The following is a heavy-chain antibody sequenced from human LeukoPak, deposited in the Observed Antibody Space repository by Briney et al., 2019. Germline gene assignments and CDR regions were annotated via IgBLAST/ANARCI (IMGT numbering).Heavy chain of an antibody. J-gene: IGHJ6*03. Sequence: PGGSLRLSCAASGFTFSSYSMNWVRQAPGKGLEWVSYISSSSSTIYYADSVKDRFTISRDNAKNSLYLQMNSLRAEDTAVYYCARVSRSSWRDYYYYMDVWGKGTTVTVSS. V-gene: IGHV3-48*04. D-gene: IGHD6-13*01. CDR2: ISSSSSTI. CDR3: ARVSRSSWRDYYYYMDV. CDR1: GFTFSSYS.